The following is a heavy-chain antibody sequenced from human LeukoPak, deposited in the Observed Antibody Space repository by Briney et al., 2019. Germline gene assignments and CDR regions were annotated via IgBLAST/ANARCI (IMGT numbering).Heavy chain of an antibody. J-gene: IGHJ5*01. CDR1: GDSISGSTYY. CDR2: IHYSGST. Sequence: PSETLSLTCTVSGDSISGSTYYWCWIRQPPGKGLEWIGSIHYSGSTQYNPSLKSRVSTSVDTSKNQFSLKLSSVTAADTAVYYCGKERRRYGGFAYGFASWGREMLVTVPS. CDR3: GKERRRYGGFAYGFAS. V-gene: IGHV4-39*02. D-gene: IGHD5-12*01.